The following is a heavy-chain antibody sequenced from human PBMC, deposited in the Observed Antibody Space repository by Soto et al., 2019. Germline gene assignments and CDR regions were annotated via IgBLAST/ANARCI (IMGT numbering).Heavy chain of an antibody. CDR3: ASTPMTTVTTSACYFDY. CDR2: IYHSGST. CDR1: GGSISSGGYS. Sequence: SETLSLTCAVSGGSISSGGYSWSWIRQLPGKGLEWIGYIYHSGSTYYNPSLKSRVTISVDRSKSQFSLKLSSVTAADTAVYYCASTPMTTVTTSACYFDYWGQGTLVTVSS. V-gene: IGHV4-30-2*01. D-gene: IGHD4-17*01. J-gene: IGHJ4*02.